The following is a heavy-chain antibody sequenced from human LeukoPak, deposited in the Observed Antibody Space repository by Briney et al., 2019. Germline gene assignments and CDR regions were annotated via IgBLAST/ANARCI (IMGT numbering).Heavy chain of an antibody. CDR2: IDAGSSNT. V-gene: IGHV3-23*01. CDR1: GFTFSSHA. J-gene: IGHJ4*02. CDR3: AKDNRRHYTSGPNPDSLH. D-gene: IGHD6-19*01. Sequence: PGGSLRLSCAASGFTFSSHAMSWVRQTPGKGLEWVSVIDAGSSNTHHADSVKGRFAVSRDNSKNTLYLQLNSLRVEDTAFYYCAKDNRRHYTSGPNPDSLHWGQGALVTVSS.